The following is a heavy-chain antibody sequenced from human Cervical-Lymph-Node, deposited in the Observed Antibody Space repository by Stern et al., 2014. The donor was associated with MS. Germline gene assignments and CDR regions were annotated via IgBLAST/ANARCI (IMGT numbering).Heavy chain of an antibody. J-gene: IGHJ6*02. CDR1: GDTFTSYA. Sequence: MQLVESGAEVQNPGSSVKVSCKASGDTFTSYAINWVRQAPGPRLEWLGGIITIIGLANYAQKFPGRVTITADESTSTAYMELSSLRSEDTAVYYCAREGNYDHNGMDVWGQGTTVTVSS. V-gene: IGHV1-69*01. D-gene: IGHD3-16*01. CDR2: IITIIGLA. CDR3: AREGNYDHNGMDV.